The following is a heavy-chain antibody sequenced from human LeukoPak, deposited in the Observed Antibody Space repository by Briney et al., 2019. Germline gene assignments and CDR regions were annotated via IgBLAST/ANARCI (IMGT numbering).Heavy chain of an antibody. D-gene: IGHD4-11*01. CDR3: ARDGMTNPWYFDL. J-gene: IGHJ2*01. Sequence: SETLSLTCTVSGGSISSYYWSWIRQPPGNGLEWIGYIYYSGSTNYNPSLKSRVTISVDTSKNQFSLKLSSVTAADTAVYYCARDGMTNPWYFDLWGRGTLVTVSS. CDR2: IYYSGST. CDR1: GGSISSYY. V-gene: IGHV4-59*01.